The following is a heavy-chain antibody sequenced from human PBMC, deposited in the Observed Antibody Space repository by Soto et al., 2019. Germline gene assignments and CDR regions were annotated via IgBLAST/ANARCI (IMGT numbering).Heavy chain of an antibody. J-gene: IGHJ5*01. CDR3: VGGRGCGALDS. V-gene: IGHV3-21*01. CDR2: IRGFSPHT. CDR1: GLTFRTYT. Sequence: GSLRLSCISSGLTFRTYTMNWVRQAPGKGLEWVSGIRGFSPHTFDAESEKGRFTISRDNAKNSLYLQMDSLGAEDVLVYYCVGGRGCGALDS. D-gene: IGHD3-10*01.